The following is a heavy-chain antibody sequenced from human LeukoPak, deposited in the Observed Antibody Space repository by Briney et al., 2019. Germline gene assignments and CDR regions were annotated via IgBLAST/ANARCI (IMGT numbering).Heavy chain of an antibody. Sequence: GGSLRLSCAASGFSFTSYNMAWVRQAPGKGPEWVSYITSSGSNIYYADSVEGRFTISRDNAKSSLYLQMNSLRAEDTAVYYCARDPGVGSGWYYFDQWGQGTLVTVSS. V-gene: IGHV3-48*04. CDR3: ARDPGVGSGWYYFDQ. CDR2: ITSSGSNI. CDR1: GFSFTSYN. J-gene: IGHJ4*02. D-gene: IGHD6-19*01.